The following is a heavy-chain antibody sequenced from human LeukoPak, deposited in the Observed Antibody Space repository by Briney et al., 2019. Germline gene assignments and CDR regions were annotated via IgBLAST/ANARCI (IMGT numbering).Heavy chain of an antibody. Sequence: PGGSLRLSCAASGFTFEDYDMHWVRQAPGKGLEWVSGISWNSGRIGYADSVKGRFTISRDNAKNSLYLQMNSLRVEDMALYYCAKGVYYDFWTGRFDSWGQGTLVTVSS. J-gene: IGHJ4*02. V-gene: IGHV3-9*03. CDR1: GFTFEDYD. CDR3: AKGVYYDFWTGRFDS. CDR2: ISWNSGRI. D-gene: IGHD3/OR15-3a*01.